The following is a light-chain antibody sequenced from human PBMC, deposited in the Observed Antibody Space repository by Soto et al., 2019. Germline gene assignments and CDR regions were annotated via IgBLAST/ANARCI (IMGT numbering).Light chain of an antibody. CDR3: SSFTNSDTWV. Sequence: QSALTQPPSASGSPGQSVTISCTGTSSDVGGYNFVSWYQQHPGKAPKFMIYEVTKRPSGVPDRFSGSKSGNTASLTISGLQAEDEADYYCSSFTNSDTWVFGGGTKLTVL. V-gene: IGLV2-8*01. J-gene: IGLJ3*02. CDR1: SSDVGGYNF. CDR2: EVT.